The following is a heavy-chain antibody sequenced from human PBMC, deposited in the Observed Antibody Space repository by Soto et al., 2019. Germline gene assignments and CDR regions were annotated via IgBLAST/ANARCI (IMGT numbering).Heavy chain of an antibody. CDR2: INAYNGNT. CDR1: GYTFTSYG. Sequence: QVQLVQSGAEVKKPGASVKVSCKASGYTFTSYGISWVRQAPGQGLEWMGWINAYNGNTNYAQKLQGRVTMTTDTATSTAYMALRTLRSDDTPVYYCARDPVAGTYVGYWGQGALVTVSS. V-gene: IGHV1-18*01. J-gene: IGHJ4*02. D-gene: IGHD6-19*01. CDR3: ARDPVAGTYVGY.